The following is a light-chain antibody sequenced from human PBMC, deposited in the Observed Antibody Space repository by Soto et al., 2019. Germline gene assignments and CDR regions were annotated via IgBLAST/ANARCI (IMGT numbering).Light chain of an antibody. V-gene: IGKV1-9*01. J-gene: IGKJ2*01. CDR2: AAS. CDR3: QQLNSYPYT. Sequence: DFQLTQSPSFLSASVGDRVTITCRASQGISSYLAWYQQKPGKAPKLLIYAASTLQSGVPSRFSGSGSGTEFTLTISSLQPEDFATYYCQQLNSYPYTFGQGTKLELK. CDR1: QGISSY.